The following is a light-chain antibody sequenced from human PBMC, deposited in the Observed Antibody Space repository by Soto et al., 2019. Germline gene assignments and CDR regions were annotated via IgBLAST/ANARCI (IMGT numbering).Light chain of an antibody. CDR1: QRVGKY. Sequence: DIQMTQSPSSLSVSVGDRVTITCRASQRVGKYLAWFQQKPGRAPESLIYDISKLQSGVPSKFSGSGSETYFTLTINSLQPEDSATYYCQQYHTYPRTFGQGTRLEIK. CDR2: DIS. J-gene: IGKJ5*01. CDR3: QQYHTYPRT. V-gene: IGKV1-16*02.